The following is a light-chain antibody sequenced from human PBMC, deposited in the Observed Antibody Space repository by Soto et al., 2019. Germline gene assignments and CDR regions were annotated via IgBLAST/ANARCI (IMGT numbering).Light chain of an antibody. CDR3: QQRSNWPPYT. CDR2: DAS. CDR1: QSISSS. V-gene: IGKV3-11*01. J-gene: IGKJ2*01. Sequence: EIVLTQSPATLSLSPGERATLSCRASQSISSSLAWYHQKPGQAPRLLIYDASNRATAIPARFSGSGSGTDFTLTISSREPEDFLVFYCQQRSNWPPYTFGQGTKLEIK.